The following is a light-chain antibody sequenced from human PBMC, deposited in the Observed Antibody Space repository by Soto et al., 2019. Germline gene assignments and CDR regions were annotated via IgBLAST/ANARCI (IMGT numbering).Light chain of an antibody. Sequence: QSVLTQPRSVSGSPGQSVTISCTGSRCDVGRYNYVSWYQQHPGKAPKLLIYDDYKRPSGVPDRFSGSKSGNTASLTISGLQADDEAYYYCCSYAGNFIYVIXSGTKVTVL. CDR3: CSYAGNFIYV. J-gene: IGLJ1*01. CDR1: RCDVGRYNY. CDR2: DDY. V-gene: IGLV2-11*01.